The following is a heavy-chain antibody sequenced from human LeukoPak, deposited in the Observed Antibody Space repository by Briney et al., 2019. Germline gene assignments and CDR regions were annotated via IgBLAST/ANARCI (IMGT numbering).Heavy chain of an antibody. CDR2: INPNSGGT. J-gene: IGHJ6*03. CDR1: GYTFTGYY. V-gene: IGHV1-2*02. CDR3: ARDEAKVATIYYYYMDV. D-gene: IGHD5-12*01. Sequence: ASVKVSCKTSGYTFTGYYMHWVRQAPGQGLEWMGWINPNSGGTNYAQKFQGRVTMTRDTSISTAYMELSRLRSDDTAVYYCARDEAKVATIYYYYMDVWGKGTTVTVSS.